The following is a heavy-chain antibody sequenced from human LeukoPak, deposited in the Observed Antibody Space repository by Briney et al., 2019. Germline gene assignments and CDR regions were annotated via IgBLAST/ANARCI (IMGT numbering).Heavy chain of an antibody. CDR2: ISSSGSTI. D-gene: IGHD4-23*01. J-gene: IGHJ4*02. Sequence: PGGSLRLSCAASGFTFSSYEMNWVRQAPGKGLEWVSYISSSGSTIHYADSVKGRFTISRDNAKNSLCLQMNSLRAEDTAVYYCARYSREVTLDYWGQGTLVTVSS. CDR3: ARYSREVTLDY. V-gene: IGHV3-48*03. CDR1: GFTFSSYE.